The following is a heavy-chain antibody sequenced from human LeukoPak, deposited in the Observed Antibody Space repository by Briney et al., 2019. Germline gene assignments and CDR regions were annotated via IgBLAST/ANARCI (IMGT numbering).Heavy chain of an antibody. Sequence: PGGSLRLSCAASGFTFSNYAMHWVRQAPGKGLEWVAVISYDGSNKYYADSVKGRFTISRDNSKNTLSLQVNSLRAEDTAVYYCAKVTDSRRGSFDYWGQGTLVTVSS. CDR1: GFTFSNYA. D-gene: IGHD6-13*01. J-gene: IGHJ4*02. CDR3: AKVTDSRRGSFDY. V-gene: IGHV3-30-3*01. CDR2: ISYDGSNK.